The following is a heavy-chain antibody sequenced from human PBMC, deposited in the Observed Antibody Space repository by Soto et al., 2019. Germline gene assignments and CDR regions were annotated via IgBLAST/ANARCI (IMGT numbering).Heavy chain of an antibody. V-gene: IGHV1-69*02. CDR1: GGTFSSYT. Sequence: QVQLVQSGAEVKKPGSSVKVSCKASGGTFSSYTISWVRQAPGQGLEWMGRIIPILGIANYAQKFQGRVTITADKSTSTAYMELSSLRSEDTAVYYCADENSYYDYIVDYWGQGTLVTVSS. J-gene: IGHJ4*02. CDR2: IIPILGIA. D-gene: IGHD3-16*01. CDR3: ADENSYYDYIVDY.